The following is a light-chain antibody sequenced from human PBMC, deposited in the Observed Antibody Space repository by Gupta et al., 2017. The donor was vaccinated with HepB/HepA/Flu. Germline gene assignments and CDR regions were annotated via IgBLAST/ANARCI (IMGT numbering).Light chain of an antibody. J-gene: IGLJ1*01. Sequence: QSALTQPASVSGSPGQSITISCTGTSSDVGGYNYVSWYQQHPGKAPKLMIYDVSNRPSGVSNRFSGSKSGNTASLTISGLQAEDEAYYYCSSYTSSNTPYVFETGTKVTVL. CDR2: DVS. CDR3: SSYTSSNTPYV. V-gene: IGLV2-14*03. CDR1: SSDVGGYNY.